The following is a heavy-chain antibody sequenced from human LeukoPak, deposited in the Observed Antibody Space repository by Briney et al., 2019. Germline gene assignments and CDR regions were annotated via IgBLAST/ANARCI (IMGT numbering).Heavy chain of an antibody. CDR2: IYHSGST. V-gene: IGHV4-4*02. J-gene: IGHJ3*02. Sequence: SGTLCLTCAVSGGSISSSNSWSWVRQPPGKGLEGTGVIYHSGSTNYNPSLKSRVTISVDKSKNQFSLKLSSVTAADTTVYYCAILPLAGMGDAFDIWGQGTMVTVSS. CDR3: AILPLAGMGDAFDI. CDR1: GGSISSSNS. D-gene: IGHD6-19*01.